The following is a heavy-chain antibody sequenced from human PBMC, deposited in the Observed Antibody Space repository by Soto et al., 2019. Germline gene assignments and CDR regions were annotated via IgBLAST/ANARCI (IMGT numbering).Heavy chain of an antibody. CDR2: INPSGGST. J-gene: IGHJ3*02. V-gene: IGHV1-46*01. CDR1: GYTFTSYY. D-gene: IGHD1-26*01. CDR3: ARRLGANDAFDI. Sequence: QVQLVQSGAEVKKPGASVKVSCKASGYTFTSYYMHWVRQAPGQGLEWMGIINPSGGSTSYAQKVQGRVTMTRDTSTSTVYMELSSLRPEDTAVYYCARRLGANDAFDIWGQGTMVTVSS.